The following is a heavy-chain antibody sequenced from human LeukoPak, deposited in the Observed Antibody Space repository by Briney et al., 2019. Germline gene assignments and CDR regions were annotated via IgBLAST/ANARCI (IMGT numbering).Heavy chain of an antibody. CDR2: IYYSGST. CDR3: ARTSRHSGYDCWFDP. J-gene: IGHJ5*02. CDR1: GGSISSYY. V-gene: IGHV4-59*01. Sequence: SETLSLTCTVSGGSISSYYWSWIRQPPGKGLEWIGYIYYSGSTNYSPSLKSRVTISVDTSKNQFSLKLSSVTAADTAVYYCARTSRHSGYDCWFDPWGQGTLVTVSS. D-gene: IGHD5-12*01.